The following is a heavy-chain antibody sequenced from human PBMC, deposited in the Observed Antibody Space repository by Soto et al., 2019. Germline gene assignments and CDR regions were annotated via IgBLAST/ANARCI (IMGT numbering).Heavy chain of an antibody. D-gene: IGHD3-3*01. V-gene: IGHV4-59*01. CDR2: IYYTGST. J-gene: IGHJ3*02. CDR1: GGSISGDY. Sequence: PSETLSLTCTVSGGSISGDYWSWIRQPPGKRLEWIGYIYYTGSTNYNPSLRSRVTISVDTSKNQFSLKLSSVTAADTAVYFCAGEYDFWSGYRSSLSAFDSWGQGTMVTVPS. CDR3: AGEYDFWSGYRSSLSAFDS.